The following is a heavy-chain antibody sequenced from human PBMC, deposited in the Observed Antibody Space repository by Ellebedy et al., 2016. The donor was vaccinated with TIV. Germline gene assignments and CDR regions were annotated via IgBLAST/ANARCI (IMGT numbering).Heavy chain of an antibody. CDR2: IYYSGST. CDR3: ARGGSYYDSSGYFTPLNFDY. D-gene: IGHD3-22*01. CDR1: GGSISSYY. Sequence: SETLSLTXTVSGGSISSYYWSWIRQPAGKGLEWIGYIYYSGSTYYNPSLKSRVTISVDTSKNQFSLKLSSVTAADTAVYYCARGGSYYDSSGYFTPLNFDYWGQGTLVTVSS. V-gene: IGHV4-59*06. J-gene: IGHJ4*02.